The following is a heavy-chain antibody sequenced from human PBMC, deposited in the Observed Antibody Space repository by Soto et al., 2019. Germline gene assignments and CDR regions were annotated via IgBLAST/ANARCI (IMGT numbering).Heavy chain of an antibody. CDR2: ISSSSSYI. V-gene: IGHV3-21*01. D-gene: IGHD3-9*01. J-gene: IGHJ5*02. CDR1: GFTSSSYS. Sequence: PGGSLRLSCAASGFTSSSYSMNWVRQAPGKGLEWVSSISSSSSYIYYADSVKGRFTISRDNAKNSLYLQMNSLRAEDTAVYYCARDVLHYDILTGYYVAWFDPWGQGTLVTVSS. CDR3: ARDVLHYDILTGYYVAWFDP.